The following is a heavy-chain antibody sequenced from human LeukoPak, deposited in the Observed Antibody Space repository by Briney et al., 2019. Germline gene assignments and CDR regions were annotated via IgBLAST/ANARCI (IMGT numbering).Heavy chain of an antibody. CDR2: IYYSGNT. D-gene: IGHD6-6*01. Sequence: SETQSLTCNVSGGPMNTYYWNWIRQPPGKGLEWIGFIYYSGNTKYNPSLSSRVTISIDTSRNHSSLRLSSVTPADTAKYYCARERLAARPGHFDYWGQGTLVAVSS. CDR1: GGPMNTYY. V-gene: IGHV4-59*01. J-gene: IGHJ4*02. CDR3: ARERLAARPGHFDY.